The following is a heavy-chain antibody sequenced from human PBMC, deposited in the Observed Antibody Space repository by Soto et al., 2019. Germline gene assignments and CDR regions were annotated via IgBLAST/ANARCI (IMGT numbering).Heavy chain of an antibody. CDR1: GYTFTSYA. CDR2: INAGNGNT. Sequence: QVQLVQSGAEVKKPGAAGKVSCEASGYTFTSYAMHWVRQAPGQRLEWMGWINAGNGNTKYSQKFQGRVTITRDTSASTAYMELSSLRSEDTAVYYCARDDYGDLGDYWGQGTLVTVSS. D-gene: IGHD4-17*01. J-gene: IGHJ4*02. CDR3: ARDDYGDLGDY. V-gene: IGHV1-3*01.